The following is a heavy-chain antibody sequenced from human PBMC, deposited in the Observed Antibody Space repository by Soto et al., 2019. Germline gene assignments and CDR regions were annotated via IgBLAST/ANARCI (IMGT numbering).Heavy chain of an antibody. CDR1: GGSISSYY. J-gene: IGHJ6*02. CDR3: ARNVATDGYGMDV. V-gene: IGHV4-59*01. Sequence: PSETLSLTCTVSGGSISSYYWSWIRQPPGKGLEWIGYIYHSGSTYYNPSLKSRVTISVDRSKNQFSLKLSSVTAADTAVYYCARNVATDGYGMDVWGQGTTVTVSS. CDR2: IYHSGST. D-gene: IGHD4-17*01.